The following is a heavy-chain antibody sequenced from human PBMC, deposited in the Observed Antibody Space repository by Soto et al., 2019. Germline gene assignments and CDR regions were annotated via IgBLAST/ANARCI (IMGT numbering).Heavy chain of an antibody. CDR2: IFPLLAMV. Sequence: QVHLVQSGAEMKKPGSSVKVSCKVSGVDLTNSGISWVRQAPGQGLEWMGGIFPLLAMVDYSQKFQGRVTITADESTNTAYMDLGSLRSEDTAVYYRAKEDGAGFKSWGQGTLVIVSS. J-gene: IGHJ4*02. CDR3: AKEDGAGFKS. D-gene: IGHD1-26*01. V-gene: IGHV1-69*04. CDR1: GVDLTNSG.